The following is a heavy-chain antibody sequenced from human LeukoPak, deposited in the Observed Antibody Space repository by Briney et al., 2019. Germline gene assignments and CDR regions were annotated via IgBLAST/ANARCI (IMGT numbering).Heavy chain of an antibody. CDR1: GFTFSSYG. Sequence: GGSLRLSCAASGFTFSSYGMHWVRQAPGKGLEWVAVIWYDGSNKYYADSVKGRLTISRANSKNALYLQMHSLRAEDTAVYYCARKSGFGYYYYMDVWGKGTTVTVSS. D-gene: IGHD3-3*01. CDR3: ARKSGFGYYYYMDV. V-gene: IGHV3-33*01. J-gene: IGHJ6*03. CDR2: IWYDGSNK.